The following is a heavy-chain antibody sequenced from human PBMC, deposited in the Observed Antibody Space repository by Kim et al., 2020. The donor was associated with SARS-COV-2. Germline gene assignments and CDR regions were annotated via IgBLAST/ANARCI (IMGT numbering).Heavy chain of an antibody. CDR3: AGDPFSSSLFDY. J-gene: IGHJ4*02. D-gene: IGHD6-13*01. V-gene: IGHV1-46*01. Sequence: SNERKFQGRGTMNRDTSTSTVYMELSSLRYEDTAVYYCAGDPFSSSLFDYWGQGTLVTVSS.